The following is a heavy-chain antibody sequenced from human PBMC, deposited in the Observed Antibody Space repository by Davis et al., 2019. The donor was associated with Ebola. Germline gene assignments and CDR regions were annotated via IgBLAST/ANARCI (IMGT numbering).Heavy chain of an antibody. CDR1: GFTVSTTY. V-gene: IGHV3-53*01. Sequence: GESLKISCAASGFTVSTTYMGWVRQTPGKGLEWVSLIYTDDSTYCADSVKGRFTISRDNAKNTLYLQMNSLRAEDTAVYYCAREGRYCSGGSCYKDLDYWGQGTLVTVSS. J-gene: IGHJ4*02. CDR2: IYTDDST. CDR3: AREGRYCSGGSCYKDLDY. D-gene: IGHD2-15*01.